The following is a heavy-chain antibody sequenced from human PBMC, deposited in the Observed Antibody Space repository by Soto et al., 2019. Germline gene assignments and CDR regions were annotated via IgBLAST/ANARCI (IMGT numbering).Heavy chain of an antibody. CDR1: DGSISSGGYS. V-gene: IGHV4-30-2*01. Sequence: PSETLSLTCAVSDGSISSGGYSWSWIRQPPGKGLEWIGYIYHSGSTYYNPSLKSRVTISVDRSKNQFSLKLSPVTAADTAVYYCARDRREKYYYYGMDVWGQGTTVTVSS. D-gene: IGHD1-26*01. CDR2: IYHSGST. CDR3: ARDRREKYYYYGMDV. J-gene: IGHJ6*02.